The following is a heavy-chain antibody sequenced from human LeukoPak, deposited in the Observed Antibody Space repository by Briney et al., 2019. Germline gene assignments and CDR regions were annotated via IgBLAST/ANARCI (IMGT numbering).Heavy chain of an antibody. J-gene: IGHJ6*03. CDR2: IYYSGST. Sequence: SETLSLTCTVSGGSISRYYRSWIRQPPGKGLEWIGYIYYSGSTNYNPSLKSRVTISVDASKNQFSLKLSSVTAADTAVYYCARVEYYYYYMDVWGKGTTVTVSS. CDR3: ARVEYYYYYMDV. V-gene: IGHV4-59*01. CDR1: GGSISRYY.